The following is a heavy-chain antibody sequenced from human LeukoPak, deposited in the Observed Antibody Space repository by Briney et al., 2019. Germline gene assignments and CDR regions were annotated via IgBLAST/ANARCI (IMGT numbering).Heavy chain of an antibody. CDR1: GFTFDDYV. CDR2: ISWSSGSI. CDR3: ARDKVVGATIFDY. D-gene: IGHD1-26*01. J-gene: IGHJ4*02. Sequence: PGGSLRLSCAASGFTFDDYVTHWVRQAPGKGLEWVSGISWSSGSIGYADSVKGRFTISRDNAKNSLYLQMNSLRAEDTAVYYCARDKVVGATIFDYWGQGTLVTVSS. V-gene: IGHV3-9*01.